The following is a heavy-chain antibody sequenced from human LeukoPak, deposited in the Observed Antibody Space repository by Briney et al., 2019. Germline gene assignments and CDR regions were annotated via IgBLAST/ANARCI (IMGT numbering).Heavy chain of an antibody. V-gene: IGHV3-66*02. J-gene: IGHJ4*02. CDR3: ARDREEEQWPGSFEY. CDR2: IYSGSST. D-gene: IGHD6-19*01. CDR1: GFTVSSNY. Sequence: GGSLRLSCAASGFTVSSNYMSWVRQAPGKGLEWVSVIYSGSSTYYADSVKGRFTISRDNSKNTLYLQMNSLRAEDTAVYYCARDREEEQWPGSFEYWGQGTLVTVSS.